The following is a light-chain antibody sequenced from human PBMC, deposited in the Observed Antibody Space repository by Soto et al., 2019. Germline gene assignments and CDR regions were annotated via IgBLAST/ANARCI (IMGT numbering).Light chain of an antibody. CDR2: KAS. CDR1: QSISSW. CDR3: QQYHSYSPRT. J-gene: IGKJ1*01. Sequence: DIQMTQSPSTLSASVGDRVTITCRASQSISSWLAWYQQKPGKAPKLLIYKASSLESGVPSRFSGSGSGTEFTLTISSLQPDDFATYYCQQYHSYSPRTFGPGTKVQIK. V-gene: IGKV1-5*03.